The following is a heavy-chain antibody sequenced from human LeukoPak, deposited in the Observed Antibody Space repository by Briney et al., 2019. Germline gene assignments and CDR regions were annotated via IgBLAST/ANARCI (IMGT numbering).Heavy chain of an antibody. CDR2: ISWNSVRI. CDR3: AKDGGHSSVLYYFES. CDR1: GFTFEDYA. V-gene: IGHV3-9*01. Sequence: GGSLRLSCAASGFTFEDYAMHWVRQAPGKGLEWVSGISWNSVRIGYADSVKGRFTVSRDNAKNSLYLEMNSLRPEDTAFYYCAKDGGHSSVLYYFESWGQGTLVTVSS. J-gene: IGHJ4*02. D-gene: IGHD6-19*01.